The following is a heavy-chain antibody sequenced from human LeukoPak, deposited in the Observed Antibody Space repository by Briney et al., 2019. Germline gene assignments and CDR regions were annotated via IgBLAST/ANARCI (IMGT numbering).Heavy chain of an antibody. CDR1: GFIISTKY. J-gene: IGHJ3*02. D-gene: IGHD3-22*01. Sequence: GGPLRLSCAASGFIISTKYMSWVRQAPGKGLEWVSVIKSASDTRYADSVKGRFTISRDNSKNTLYLQMNSLRAEDTAVYYCAREGVYDSSGYNDAFDIWGQGTMVTVSS. V-gene: IGHV3-53*01. CDR3: AREGVYDSSGYNDAFDI. CDR2: IKSASDT.